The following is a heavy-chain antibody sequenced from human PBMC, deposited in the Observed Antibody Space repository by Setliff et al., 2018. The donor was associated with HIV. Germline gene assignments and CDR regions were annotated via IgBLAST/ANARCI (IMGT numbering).Heavy chain of an antibody. Sequence: SETLSLTCTVSGGSISSGDYYWSWIRQPPGKGLEWIGNIYDSESTYYNPSLKSRVTISVDTSRNECSLKLTSVTAADTAVYYCAREVRWELPQGFDHWGQGSQVTVSS. D-gene: IGHD1-26*01. CDR2: IYDSEST. V-gene: IGHV4-31*03. CDR3: AREVRWELPQGFDH. J-gene: IGHJ4*02. CDR1: GGSISSGDYY.